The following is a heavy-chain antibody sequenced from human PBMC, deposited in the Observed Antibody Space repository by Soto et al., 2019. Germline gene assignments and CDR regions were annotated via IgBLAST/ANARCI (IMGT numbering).Heavy chain of an antibody. J-gene: IGHJ4*02. Sequence: EVQLVESGGGLVKPGGSLRLSCAASGFTFSTYTMNWVRQAPGKGLEWVSSISSTSSFIYYRDSVKGRFTISRDNAKKSLYLQMNSLSAEDTAIYYCARGEATGAPFFAYWGQGTLVTVSS. V-gene: IGHV3-21*01. D-gene: IGHD1-1*01. CDR2: ISSTSSFI. CDR3: ARGEATGAPFFAY. CDR1: GFTFSTYT.